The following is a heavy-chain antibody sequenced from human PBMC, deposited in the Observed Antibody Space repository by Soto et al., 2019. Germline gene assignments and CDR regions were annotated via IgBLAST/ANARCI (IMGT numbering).Heavy chain of an antibody. CDR1: GGSISSSNW. D-gene: IGHD5-18*01. Sequence: KSSETLSLTCAVSGGSISSSNWWSWVRQPPGKGLEWIGEIYHSGSTNYNPSLKSRVTISVDKSKNQFSLKLSSVTAADTAVYYCAVIQLAVAIGAFDIWGQGTMVTVSS. CDR2: IYHSGST. V-gene: IGHV4-4*02. CDR3: AVIQLAVAIGAFDI. J-gene: IGHJ3*02.